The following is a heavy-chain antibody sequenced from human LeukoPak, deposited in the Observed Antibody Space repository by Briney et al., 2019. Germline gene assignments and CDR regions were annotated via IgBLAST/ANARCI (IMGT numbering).Heavy chain of an antibody. V-gene: IGHV3-23*01. CDR3: AKVRGYYDSSGYYSNDAFDI. CDR1: GSTFSSYA. D-gene: IGHD3-22*01. CDR2: ISGSGGST. Sequence: GRSLRLSCAASGSTFSSYAMSWVRQAPGKGLEWVSAISGSGGSTYYADSVKGRFTISRDNSKNTLYLQMNSLRAEDTAVYYCAKVRGYYDSSGYYSNDAFDIWGQGTMVTVSS. J-gene: IGHJ3*02.